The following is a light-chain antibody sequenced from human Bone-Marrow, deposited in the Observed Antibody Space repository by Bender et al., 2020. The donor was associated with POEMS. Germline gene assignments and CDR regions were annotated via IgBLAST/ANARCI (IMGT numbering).Light chain of an antibody. CDR3: QSADSSATYSGV. V-gene: IGLV3-25*03. CDR1: ALSRRY. CDR2: KDS. Sequence: SHELTQPPSVSVSPGQTARITCSGDALSRRYTFWYQQKAGQAPILVIYKDSERPSGIPERFSGSSSGTTVTLTISGVQAEDEADYYCQSADSSATYSGVFGGGTKLTVL. J-gene: IGLJ3*02.